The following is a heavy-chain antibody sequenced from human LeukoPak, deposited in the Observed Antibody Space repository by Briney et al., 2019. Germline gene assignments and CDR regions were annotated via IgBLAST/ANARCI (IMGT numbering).Heavy chain of an antibody. J-gene: IGHJ4*02. CDR1: GFTFSSYA. V-gene: IGHV3-30*04. CDR3: ARVREARFDY. CDR2: ISYDGSNK. Sequence: GGSLRLSCAASGFTFSSYAMHWVRQAPGKGLEWVAVISYDGSNKYYADSVKGRSTISRDNSKNTLYLQINSLRAEHTAVYYCARVREARFDYWGQGTLVTVSS. D-gene: IGHD1-26*01.